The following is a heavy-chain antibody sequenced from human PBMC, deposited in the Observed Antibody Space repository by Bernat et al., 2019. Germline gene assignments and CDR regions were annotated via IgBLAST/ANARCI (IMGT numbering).Heavy chain of an antibody. D-gene: IGHD6-13*01. CDR3: ARADIVAAGTNENYYYYYGMDV. J-gene: IGHJ6*02. CDR1: GFTFSSYG. Sequence: QVQLVESGGGVVQPGRSLRLSCAASGFTFSSYGMHWVRQAPGKGLEWVAVIWYDGSNKYYADSVKGRFTISRDNSKNTLYLQMNSLRAEDTAVYYCARADIVAAGTNENYYYYYGMDVWGQGTTVTVSS. CDR2: IWYDGSNK. V-gene: IGHV3-33*01.